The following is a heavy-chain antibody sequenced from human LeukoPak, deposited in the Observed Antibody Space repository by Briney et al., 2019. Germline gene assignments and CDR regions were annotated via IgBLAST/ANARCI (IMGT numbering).Heavy chain of an antibody. Sequence: GGSLRLSCSASGFTFSPYWMYWVRQAPGKGLVWVSRINSDGSTTDYAESVKGRFTISRDNSKNTLYLQMNSLRAEDTAVYYCAKGDIVVVPAANQYFQHWGQGTLVTVSS. CDR2: INSDGSTT. CDR1: GFTFSPYW. D-gene: IGHD2-2*01. J-gene: IGHJ1*01. V-gene: IGHV3-74*01. CDR3: AKGDIVVVPAANQYFQH.